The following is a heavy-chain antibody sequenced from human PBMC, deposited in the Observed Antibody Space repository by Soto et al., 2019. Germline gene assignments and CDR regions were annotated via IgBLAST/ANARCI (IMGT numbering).Heavy chain of an antibody. CDR1: VCTFSDFA. V-gene: IGHV3-30-3*01. D-gene: IGHD2-2*01. CDR3: ARDYSYQRDMDV. J-gene: IGHJ6*04. Sequence: PVGSVRLSCASSVCTFSDFAMYCVRHSPGKWLEWVTVISYDGSHKYYADSVKGRFTISRDNSKNTLYLQMNNLRAEDSAVYFCARDYSYQRDMDVWGKGTMVTV. CDR2: ISYDGSHK.